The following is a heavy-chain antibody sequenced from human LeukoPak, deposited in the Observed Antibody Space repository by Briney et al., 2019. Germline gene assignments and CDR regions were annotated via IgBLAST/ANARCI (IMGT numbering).Heavy chain of an antibody. CDR1: GGSFSGYY. V-gene: IGHV4-34*01. Sequence: SETRSLTCAVYGGSFSGYYWSWVRQPPGKGLEWIGEINHSGSTNYNPSLTSRVTISVDTSKNQFSLKLSSVTAADTAVYYCARGPLPYYYGSGSHKRPWGFDPWGQGTLVTVSS. CDR3: ARGPLPYYYGSGSHKRPWGFDP. D-gene: IGHD3-10*01. J-gene: IGHJ5*02. CDR2: INHSGST.